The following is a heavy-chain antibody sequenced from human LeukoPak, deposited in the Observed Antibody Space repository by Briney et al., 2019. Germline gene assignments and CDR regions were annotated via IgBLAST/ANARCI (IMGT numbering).Heavy chain of an antibody. CDR3: ARAVREATPDY. V-gene: IGHV3-21*01. D-gene: IGHD5-12*01. J-gene: IGHJ4*02. Sequence: GRSLRLSCAASGFTFSSYSMNWVRQAHGKGLEWVSSISSSSSYIYYADSVKGRFTISRDNAKNSLYLQMNSLRAEDTAVYYCARAVREATPDYWGQGTLVTVSS. CDR1: GFTFSSYS. CDR2: ISSSSSYI.